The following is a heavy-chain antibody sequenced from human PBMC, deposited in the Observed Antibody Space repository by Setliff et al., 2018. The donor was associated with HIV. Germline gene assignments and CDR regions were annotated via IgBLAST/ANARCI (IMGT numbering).Heavy chain of an antibody. D-gene: IGHD1-20*01. CDR3: ARGYNWNLEY. J-gene: IGHJ4*02. CDR2: INHSGSI. Sequence: SETLSLTCAAKGGSFSGYYWSWIRQSPGKGLEWIGEINHSGSIKYNPSLKTRVTISVDTSKNQFSLRLSSVTAADTAMYYCARGYNWNLEYWGQGTLVTVS. V-gene: IGHV4-34*01. CDR1: GGSFSGYY.